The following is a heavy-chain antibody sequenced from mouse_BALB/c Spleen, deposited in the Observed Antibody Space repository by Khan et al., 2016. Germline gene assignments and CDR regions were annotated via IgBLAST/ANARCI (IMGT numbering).Heavy chain of an antibody. Sequence: VQLKESGPGLVKPSQSLSLTCTVTGYSITSDYAWNWIRQFPGNKLEWMGYISYSGSTSYNPSLKSRISITRDTSKNQFFLQLNSVTTEDTATYYCARSRGSSLDYWGQGTTLTVSS. D-gene: IGHD1-1*01. J-gene: IGHJ2*01. CDR2: ISYSGST. CDR1: GYSITSDYA. CDR3: ARSRGSSLDY. V-gene: IGHV3-2*02.